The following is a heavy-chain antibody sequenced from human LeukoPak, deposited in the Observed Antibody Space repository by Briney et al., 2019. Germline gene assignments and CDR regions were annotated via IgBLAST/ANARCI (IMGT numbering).Heavy chain of an antibody. CDR3: ARDLFNPSSTGFDY. CDR1: GYSFTSYG. Sequence: ASVKVSCKASGYSFTSYGISLVRQAPGRGLEWMGWISAYNGNTNYAQKLQGRVTMSTDTSTSTAYMELRSLRADDTAVYYCARDLFNPSSTGFDYWGQGTLVTVSS. D-gene: IGHD3-10*01. CDR2: ISAYNGNT. J-gene: IGHJ4*02. V-gene: IGHV1-18*01.